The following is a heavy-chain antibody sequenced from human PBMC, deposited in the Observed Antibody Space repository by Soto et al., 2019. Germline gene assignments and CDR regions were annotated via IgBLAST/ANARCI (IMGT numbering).Heavy chain of an antibody. Sequence: GASVKVSCKASGYTFTGYYMHWVRQAPGQGLEWMGWINPNSGGTNYAQKFQGWVTMTRDTSISTAYMELSRLRSDDTAVYYCARSLPFNYYGSGSYSIEDWFDPWGQGTLVTVSS. V-gene: IGHV1-2*04. CDR2: INPNSGGT. CDR3: ARSLPFNYYGSGSYSIEDWFDP. D-gene: IGHD3-10*01. CDR1: GYTFTGYY. J-gene: IGHJ5*02.